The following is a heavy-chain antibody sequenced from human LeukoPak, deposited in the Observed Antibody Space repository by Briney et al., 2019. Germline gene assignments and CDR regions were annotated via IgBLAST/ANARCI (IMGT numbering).Heavy chain of an antibody. CDR2: INTNTGNP. D-gene: IGHD1-20*01. CDR3: ARMFPRYNWNEGGY. Sequence: GASVKVSCKASGYTFTSYAMNWVRQAPGQGLEWMGWINTNTGNPTYAQGFTGRFVFSLDTSVSTAYLQISSLKAEDTAVYYCARMFPRYNWNEGGYWGQGTLVTVSS. V-gene: IGHV7-4-1*02. J-gene: IGHJ4*02. CDR1: GYTFTSYA.